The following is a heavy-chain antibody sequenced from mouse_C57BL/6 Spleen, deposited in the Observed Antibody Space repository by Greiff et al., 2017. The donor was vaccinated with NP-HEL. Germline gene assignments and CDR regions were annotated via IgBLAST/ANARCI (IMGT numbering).Heavy chain of an antibody. D-gene: IGHD1-1*01. J-gene: IGHJ4*01. V-gene: IGHV1-82*01. CDR1: GYAFSSSW. CDR2: IYPGDGDT. CDR3: ASPYYYGSSYYAMDY. Sequence: QVQLKQSGPELVKPGASVKISCKASGYAFSSSWMNWVKQRPGKGLEWIGRIYPGDGDTNYNGKFKGKATLTADNSSSTAYMQLSSLTSEDSAVYFCASPYYYGSSYYAMDYWGQGTSVTVSS.